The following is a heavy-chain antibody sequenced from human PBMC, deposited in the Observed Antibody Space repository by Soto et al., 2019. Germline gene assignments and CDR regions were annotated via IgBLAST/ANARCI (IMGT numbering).Heavy chain of an antibody. CDR1: GGSISSSPYY. CDR3: ARHGPLTNNWNQLNC. D-gene: IGHD1-1*01. CDR2: IYYNGNT. V-gene: IGHV4-39*01. Sequence: QLQLQESGPGLVKPSKTLSLTCTVSGGSISSSPYYWAWIRQPPGKGLQWIGNIYYNGNTFYNPSLRSRVTISIDTSKSQFSLGLSSVTASDTAVYYCARHGPLTNNWNQLNCWGQGTLVTVSS. J-gene: IGHJ4*02.